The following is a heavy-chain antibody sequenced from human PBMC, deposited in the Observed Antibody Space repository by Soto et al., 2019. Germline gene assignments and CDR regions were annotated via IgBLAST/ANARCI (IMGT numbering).Heavy chain of an antibody. D-gene: IGHD2-2*01. CDR2: IWYDGGNK. Sequence: QVQLVESGGGVVQPGRSLRLSCAASGFTFSNYGMHWVRQAPGKGLEWVAVIWYDGGNKYYADSVEGRFTISRDNSKNTLYLQMNSLRAEDTAVYYCARSQGGRYCTSTSCYLFDYWGQGTLVTVSS. CDR1: GFTFSNYG. J-gene: IGHJ4*02. CDR3: ARSQGGRYCTSTSCYLFDY. V-gene: IGHV3-33*01.